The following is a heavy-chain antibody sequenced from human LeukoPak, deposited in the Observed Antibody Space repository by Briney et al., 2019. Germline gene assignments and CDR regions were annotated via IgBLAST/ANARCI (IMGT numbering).Heavy chain of an antibody. CDR2: IYTSGST. CDR1: GGSISSYY. D-gene: IGHD6-19*01. Sequence: SETLSLTCTVSGGSISSYYWSWIRQPAGRGLEWIGRIYTSGSTNYNPSLKSRVTMSVDTSKDQFSLKLSSVTAADTAVYYCARDYMAWQWLGTYYYYYYYMDVWGKGTTVTISS. V-gene: IGHV4-4*07. J-gene: IGHJ6*03. CDR3: ARDYMAWQWLGTYYYYYYYMDV.